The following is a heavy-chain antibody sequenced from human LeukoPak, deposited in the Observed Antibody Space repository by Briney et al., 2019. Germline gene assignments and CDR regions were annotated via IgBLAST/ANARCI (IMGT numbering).Heavy chain of an antibody. CDR3: ARDERVVAATELDY. V-gene: IGHV3-21*01. Sequence: PGGSLRLSCAASGFTFSSYAMSWVRQAPGKGLEWVSSISSSSSYIYYADSVKGRFTISRDNAKNSLYLQMNSLRAEDTAVYYCARDERVVAATELDYWGQGTLVTVSS. J-gene: IGHJ4*02. CDR1: GFTFSSYA. D-gene: IGHD2-15*01. CDR2: ISSSSSYI.